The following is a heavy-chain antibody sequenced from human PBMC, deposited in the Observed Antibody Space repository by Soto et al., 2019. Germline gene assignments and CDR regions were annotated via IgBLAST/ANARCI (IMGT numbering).Heavy chain of an antibody. Sequence: ASVKVPCTASGYTFTGYYMHWVRQAPGQGLEWMGWINPNSGGTNYAQKFQGWVTMTRDTSISTAYMELSRLRSDDTAVYYCARDLLDTGSGLFDYWGQGTLVTVSS. CDR3: ARDLLDTGSGLFDY. J-gene: IGHJ4*02. CDR2: INPNSGGT. CDR1: GYTFTGYY. D-gene: IGHD5-18*01. V-gene: IGHV1-2*04.